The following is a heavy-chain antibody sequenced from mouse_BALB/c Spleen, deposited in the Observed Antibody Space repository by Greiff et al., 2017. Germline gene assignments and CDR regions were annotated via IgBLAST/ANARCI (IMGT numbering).Heavy chain of an antibody. J-gene: IGHJ4*01. CDR1: GYTFSSYW. CDR2: ILPGSGST. D-gene: IGHD1-1*01. CDR3: ARVLRYYAMDY. Sequence: VQLQQSGAELMKPGASVKISCKATGYTFSSYWIEWVKQRPGHGLEWIGEILPGSGSTNYNEKFKGKATFTADTSSNTAYMQLSSLTSEDSAVYYYARVLRYYAMDYWGQGTSGTVSS. V-gene: IGHV1-9*01.